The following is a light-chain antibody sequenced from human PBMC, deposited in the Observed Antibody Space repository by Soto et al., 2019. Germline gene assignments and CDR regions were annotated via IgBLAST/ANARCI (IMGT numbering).Light chain of an antibody. Sequence: EFMLSQSPGTLSLSPGERATLSCRASQTVRNNYLAWYQQKPGQAPRLLIYAASSRATGIPDRFSGSGSGTDFTLTISSLEPEDFAVYYCQQRSNWPPITFGQGTRLEI. V-gene: IGKV3D-20*02. CDR2: AAS. J-gene: IGKJ5*01. CDR3: QQRSNWPPIT. CDR1: QTVRNNY.